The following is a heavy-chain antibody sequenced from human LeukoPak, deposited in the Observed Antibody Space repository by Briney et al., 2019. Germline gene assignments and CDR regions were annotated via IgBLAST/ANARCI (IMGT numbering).Heavy chain of an antibody. CDR3: ARRSVAGATTGYYYDS. CDR2: ISSSSSYI. Sequence: GRSLRLSCAASGFTFSSYSMNWVRQAPGKGLEWVSSISSSSSYIYYADSVKGRFTISRDNAKNSVYLQMSSLRVDDTAFYYCARRSVAGATTGYYYDSWGQGTLVTVSS. V-gene: IGHV3-21*04. J-gene: IGHJ4*02. D-gene: IGHD1-26*01. CDR1: GFTFSSYS.